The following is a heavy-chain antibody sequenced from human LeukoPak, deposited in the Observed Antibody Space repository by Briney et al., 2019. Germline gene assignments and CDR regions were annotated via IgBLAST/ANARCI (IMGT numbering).Heavy chain of an antibody. V-gene: IGHV5-10-1*01. J-gene: IGHJ4*02. CDR1: GYSFTSYW. D-gene: IGHD2-15*01. CDR3: ARHGLACSGGSCYSTEGNFDY. CDR2: IDPSDSYT. Sequence: GESLQISCKGSGYSFTSYWISWVRPMPGKGLEWMGRIDPSDSYTNYSPSFQGHVTISADKSISTAYLQWSSLKASDTAMYYCARHGLACSGGSCYSTEGNFDYWGQGTLVTVSS.